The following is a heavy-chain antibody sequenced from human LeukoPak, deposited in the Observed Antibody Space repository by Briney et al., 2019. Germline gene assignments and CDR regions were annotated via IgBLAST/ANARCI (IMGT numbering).Heavy chain of an antibody. CDR1: GFTFSSYG. V-gene: IGHV3-30*03. D-gene: IGHD1-26*01. CDR3: ASSLRRIVGATGVDY. Sequence: GGSLRLSCAASGFTFSSYGMHWVRQAPGKGLEWVAVISYDGSNKYYADSVKGRFTISRDNSKNTLYLQMNSLRAEDTAVYYCASSLRRIVGATGVDYWGQGTLVTVSS. J-gene: IGHJ4*02. CDR2: ISYDGSNK.